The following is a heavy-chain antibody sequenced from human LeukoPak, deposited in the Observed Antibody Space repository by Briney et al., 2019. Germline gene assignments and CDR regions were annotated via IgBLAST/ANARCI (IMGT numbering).Heavy chain of an antibody. CDR3: ASVLRWHDAFDI. J-gene: IGHJ3*02. V-gene: IGHV1-8*01. CDR2: MNPNSGNT. Sequence: GASVKVSCKASGYTFTSYDINWVRQATGQGLEWMGWMNPNSGNTGYAQKFQGRVTTTRNTSISTAYMELSSLRSEDTAVYYCASVLRWHDAFDIWGQGTMVTVSS. CDR1: GYTFTSYD. D-gene: IGHD4-17*01.